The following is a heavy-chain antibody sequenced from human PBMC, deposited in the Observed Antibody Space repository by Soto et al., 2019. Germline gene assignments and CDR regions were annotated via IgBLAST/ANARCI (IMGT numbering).Heavy chain of an antibody. CDR3: AREAYSSGWYGPYYYYYGMDV. J-gene: IGHJ6*02. V-gene: IGHV1-18*01. D-gene: IGHD6-19*01. CDR2: ISAYNGNT. CDR1: GYTFTSYG. Sequence: GASVKVSCKASGYTFTSYGISWVRQAPGQGLEWMGWISAYNGNTNYAQKLQGRVTMTTDTSTSTAYMELRSLRSDDTAVYYCAREAYSSGWYGPYYYYYGMDVWGQGTTVTVSS.